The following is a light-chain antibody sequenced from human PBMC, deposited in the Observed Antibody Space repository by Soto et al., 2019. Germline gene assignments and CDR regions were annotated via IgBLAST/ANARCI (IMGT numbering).Light chain of an antibody. CDR2: AES. V-gene: IGKV3-20*01. CDR3: PQYGSSGT. CDR1: QSVSNNY. Sequence: EILLTQSPGTLSLSPGARPTLSCRASQSVSNNYLAWYQQKPGQSPRLLIYAESNRATGIPDRFSGSGSGTDFTLTISRLEPEDFAVYYCPQYGSSGTVGQGTKVDIK. J-gene: IGKJ1*01.